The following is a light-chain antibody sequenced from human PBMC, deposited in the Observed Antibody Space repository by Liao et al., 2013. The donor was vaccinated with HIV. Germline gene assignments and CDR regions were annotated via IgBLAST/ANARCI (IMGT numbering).Light chain of an antibody. CDR2: QDT. V-gene: IGLV3-1*01. CDR1: KLGDKY. Sequence: SYELTQPPSVSVSPGQTASITSSGHKLGDKYACWYQQKPGQSPVLVIYQDTKRPSGIPERFSGSNSGNTATLTISGTQPMDEADYYCQTYDSSTYVFGTGTKVTVL. J-gene: IGLJ1*01. CDR3: QTYDSSTYV.